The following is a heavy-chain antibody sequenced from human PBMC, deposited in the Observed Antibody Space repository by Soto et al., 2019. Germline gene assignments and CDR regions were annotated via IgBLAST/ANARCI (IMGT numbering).Heavy chain of an antibody. Sequence: QVQLVQSGAEVKKPGASVKVSCKASGYTFTSYAMHWVRQAPGQRLEWMGWINAGNGNTKYSQKFQGRVTITRDTSASTAYMELSSLRSEDTAVYYCARSIAARPPYCGFDPWGQGTLVTVSS. V-gene: IGHV1-3*01. D-gene: IGHD6-6*01. CDR1: GYTFTSYA. CDR2: INAGNGNT. J-gene: IGHJ5*02. CDR3: ARSIAARPPYCGFDP.